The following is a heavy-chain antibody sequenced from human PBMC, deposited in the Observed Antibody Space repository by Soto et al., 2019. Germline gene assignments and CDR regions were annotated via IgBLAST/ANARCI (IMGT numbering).Heavy chain of an antibody. CDR3: VRDRVYIAARRNYYYYGMDV. CDR1: GGSISSGGYS. CDR2: IYHSGST. J-gene: IGHJ6*02. D-gene: IGHD6-6*01. V-gene: IGHV4-30-2*01. Sequence: SETLSLTCAVSGGSISSGGYSWSWIRQPPGKGLEWIGYIYHSGSTNYNPSLKSRVTISVDTSKNQFSLKLSSVTAADTAVYYCVRDRVYIAARRNYYYYGMDVWGQGTTVTVSS.